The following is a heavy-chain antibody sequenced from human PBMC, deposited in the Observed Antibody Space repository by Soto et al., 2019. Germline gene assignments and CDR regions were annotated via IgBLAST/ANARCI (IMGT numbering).Heavy chain of an antibody. CDR2: ISAYNGNT. CDR1: GYTFTSYG. J-gene: IGHJ3*02. Sequence: ASVKVSCKASGYTFTSYGISWVRQAPGQGLEWMGWISAYNGNTNYAQKLQGRVTMTTDTSTSTAYMELRSLRSDDTAVYYCAREDFIADRHPLDAFDIWGQGTMVTVSS. CDR3: AREDFIADRHPLDAFDI. V-gene: IGHV1-18*01. D-gene: IGHD6-6*01.